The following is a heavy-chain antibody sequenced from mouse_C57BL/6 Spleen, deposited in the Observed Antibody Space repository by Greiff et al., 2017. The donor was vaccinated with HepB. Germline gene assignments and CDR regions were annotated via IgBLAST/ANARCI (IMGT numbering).Heavy chain of an antibody. Sequence: QVHVKQPGAELVKPGASVKLSCKASGYTFTSYWMHWVKQRPGQGLEWIGMIHPNSGSTNYNEKFKSKATLTVDKSSSTAYMQLSSLTSEDSAVYYCARPYGSSYPYYFDYWGQGTTLTVSS. CDR2: IHPNSGST. V-gene: IGHV1-64*01. CDR3: ARPYGSSYPYYFDY. J-gene: IGHJ2*01. D-gene: IGHD1-1*01. CDR1: GYTFTSYW.